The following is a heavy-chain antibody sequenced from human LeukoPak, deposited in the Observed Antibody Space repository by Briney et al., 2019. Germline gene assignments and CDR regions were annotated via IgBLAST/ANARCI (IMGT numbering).Heavy chain of an antibody. J-gene: IGHJ4*02. V-gene: IGHV3-15*01. CDR1: GFTFSYAW. CDR2: IKSIRDGGTA. Sequence: GGSLRLSCAASGFTFSYAWMSWVRQAPGKGLGWVGRIKSIRDGGTAEFAAPVKGRFSISRDDSKNTLFLQMNSLKTEDTGVYYCTTYNYGAFDDWGQGTLVTVSS. D-gene: IGHD4/OR15-4a*01. CDR3: TTYNYGAFDD.